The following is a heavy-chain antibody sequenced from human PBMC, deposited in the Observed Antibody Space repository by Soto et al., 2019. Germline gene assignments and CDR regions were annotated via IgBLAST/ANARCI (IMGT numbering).Heavy chain of an antibody. V-gene: IGHV3-66*04. CDR3: AGRLDGYSDSRFDY. CDR2: IYSSGSI. CDR1: GFTVSSNY. Sequence: EVQLVESGGGLVQPGGSLRLSCAASGFTVSSNYMNWVRQAPGKGLEWVSGIYSSGSIYYADSVKGRFTISRDNSKNTLYLQMNSMRDVDTAVYYCAGRLDGYSDSRFDYWGQGTLVTVSS. D-gene: IGHD3-22*01. J-gene: IGHJ4*02.